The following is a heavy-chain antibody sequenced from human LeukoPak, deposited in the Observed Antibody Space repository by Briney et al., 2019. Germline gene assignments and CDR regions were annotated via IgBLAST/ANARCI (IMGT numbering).Heavy chain of an antibody. CDR3: GRGYSYGPDY. V-gene: IGHV3-11*04. Sequence: GGSLRLSCAASGFTFSDFYMNWIRQAPGKGLEWVSYISSSGSIIHYADSVKGRFTISRDNAKNSLYLQMNSLRAEDTAVYYCGRGYSYGPDYWGQGTLVTVSS. CDR1: GFTFSDFY. J-gene: IGHJ4*02. D-gene: IGHD5-18*01. CDR2: ISSSGSII.